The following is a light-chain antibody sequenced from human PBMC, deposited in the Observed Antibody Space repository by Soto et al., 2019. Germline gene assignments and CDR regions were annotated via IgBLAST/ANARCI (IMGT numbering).Light chain of an antibody. CDR3: QQYDNWPPFVT. CDR2: GAS. CDR1: QNIGTN. V-gene: IGKV3-15*01. J-gene: IGKJ3*01. Sequence: EVVMTQSPATLSVSPGDRATLSCRASQNIGTNVAWYQHKPGQAPRLLIYGASTSATDIPPRFSGSGSGSEFSLTVSSLQSEDFAVYYCQQYDNWPPFVTFGPGTKVEIQ.